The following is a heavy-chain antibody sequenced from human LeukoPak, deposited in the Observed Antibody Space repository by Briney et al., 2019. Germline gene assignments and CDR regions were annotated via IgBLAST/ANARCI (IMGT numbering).Heavy chain of an antibody. V-gene: IGHV3-21*01. CDR3: ARDPLQQLVNQIDY. D-gene: IGHD6-13*01. J-gene: IGHJ4*02. Sequence: PGGSLRLSCAASGFTFSSYSMNWVRQAPGKGLEWVSSISSSSSYIYYADSVKGRFTISRDNAKNSLYLQMNSLRAEDTAVYYCARDPLQQLVNQIDYWGQGTLVTVSS. CDR2: ISSSSSYI. CDR1: GFTFSSYS.